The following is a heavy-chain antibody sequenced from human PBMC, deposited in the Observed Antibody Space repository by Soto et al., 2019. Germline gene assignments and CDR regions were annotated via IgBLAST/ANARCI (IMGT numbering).Heavy chain of an antibody. Sequence: QMEQSGAEVRKPGSSVKVSCKASGGSLTSYPMAWVRQAPGQGFEWMGGIIPIHGTTEYAQKFQGRVTITADESTNRATLELTGLTSEDTAVYYCARGWGLVSWGQGTLVTVSS. CDR1: GGSLTSYP. CDR3: ARGWGLVS. D-gene: IGHD3-16*01. CDR2: IIPIHGTT. V-gene: IGHV1-69*01. J-gene: IGHJ4*02.